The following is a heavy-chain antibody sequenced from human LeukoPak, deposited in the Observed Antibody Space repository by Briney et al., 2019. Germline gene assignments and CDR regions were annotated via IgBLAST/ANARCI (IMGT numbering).Heavy chain of an antibody. D-gene: IGHD5-18*01. J-gene: IGHJ6*02. V-gene: IGHV3-66*01. CDR3: ARDKVGYTYGYVRAHYGMDV. CDR2: IYSGGST. CDR1: GFNVINNY. Sequence: GWSLRHSCAASGFNVINNYMSWVRQDTRMGLQWVSVIYSGGSTNYADSVKGRFIISRDNSKSTLFLQMNSLRAEDTAVYYCARDKVGYTYGYVRAHYGMDVWGQGTTVIVSS.